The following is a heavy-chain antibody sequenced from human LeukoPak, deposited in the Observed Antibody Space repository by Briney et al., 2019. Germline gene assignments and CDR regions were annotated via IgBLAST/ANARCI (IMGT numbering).Heavy chain of an antibody. Sequence: SVKVSCKASGGTFSSYAISWVRQAPGQGLEWMGGIIPIFGTANYAQKFQGRVTITTDESTSTAYMELSSLRSEDTAVYYCARDPAIVGAKWHAFDIWGQGTMVTVYS. CDR3: ARDPAIVGAKWHAFDI. V-gene: IGHV1-69*05. J-gene: IGHJ3*02. CDR2: IIPIFGTA. D-gene: IGHD1-26*01. CDR1: GGTFSSYA.